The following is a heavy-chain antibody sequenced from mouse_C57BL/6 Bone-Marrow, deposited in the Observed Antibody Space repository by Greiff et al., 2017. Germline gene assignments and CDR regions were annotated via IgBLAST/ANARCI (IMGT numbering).Heavy chain of an antibody. J-gene: IGHJ4*01. CDR1: GYTFIDYN. CDR3: ARRGDWVYAMDY. V-gene: IGHV1-22*01. Sequence: EVQLQQSGPELVKPGASVKMSCKASGYTFIDYNMHWVKQSHGKSLEWIGYINPNNGGTSYNQKFKGKDTLTVNKSSSTAYMELRSLTSEDSAVYYCARRGDWVYAMDYWGQGTSVTVSA. D-gene: IGHD4-1*01. CDR2: INPNNGGT.